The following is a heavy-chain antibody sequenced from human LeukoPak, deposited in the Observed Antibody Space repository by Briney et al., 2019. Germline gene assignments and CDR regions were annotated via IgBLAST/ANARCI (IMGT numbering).Heavy chain of an antibody. CDR1: GYTLTSYD. Sequence: GASVKVSCKASGYTLTSYDINWVRQATRQGLEWMGWMNPNSGRTGYAQNFQGRITRNTSISTAYMELSSLRSEDTAVYYCTRETSSRYFDYWGRGTLVTVSS. CDR2: MNPNSGRT. J-gene: IGHJ4*02. CDR3: TRETSSRYFDY. V-gene: IGHV1-8*01.